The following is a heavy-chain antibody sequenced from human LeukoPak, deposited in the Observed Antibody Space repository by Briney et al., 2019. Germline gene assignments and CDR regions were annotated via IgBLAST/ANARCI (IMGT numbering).Heavy chain of an antibody. V-gene: IGHV5-51*01. CDR2: IYPGDSDT. D-gene: IGHD3-22*01. CDR1: GYSFTSYW. J-gene: IGHJ4*02. Sequence: GESLKISCKGSGYSFTSYWIGWVRLLPGKGLEWMGIIYPGDSDTTYSPSFQGQVTISADKSISTSYLQWSSLKASDTAMYYCARHSYDSSGYYKMNFDYWGQGTLVTVSS. CDR3: ARHSYDSSGYYKMNFDY.